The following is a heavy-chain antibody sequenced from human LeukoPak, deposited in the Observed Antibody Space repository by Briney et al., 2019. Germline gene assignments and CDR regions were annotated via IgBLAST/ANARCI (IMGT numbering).Heavy chain of an antibody. CDR2: INPNSGGT. J-gene: IGHJ6*02. Sequence: ASVKVSCKASGYTFTGYNMHWVRQAPGQGLEWMGWINPNSGGTNYAQKFQGRVTMTRDTSISTAYMELSRLRSDDTAVYYCARGTERLYRYGTNYYGMDVWGQRTTVTVSS. CDR3: ARGTERLYRYGTNYYGMDV. D-gene: IGHD5-18*01. V-gene: IGHV1-2*02. CDR1: GYTFTGYN.